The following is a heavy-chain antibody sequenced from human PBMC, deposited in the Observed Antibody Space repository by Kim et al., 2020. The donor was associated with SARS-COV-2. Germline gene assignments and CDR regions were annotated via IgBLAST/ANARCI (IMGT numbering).Heavy chain of an antibody. D-gene: IGHD4-17*01. CDR3: ARPSPSTTVTTYFDY. Sequence: SETLSLTCTVSGGSISSSSYYWGWIRQPPGKGLEWIGSIYYSGSTYYNPSLKSRVTISVDTSKNQFSLKLSSVTATDTAVYYCARPSPSTTVTTYFDYWGQGTLVTVSS. V-gene: IGHV4-39*01. J-gene: IGHJ4*02. CDR2: IYYSGST. CDR1: GGSISSSSYY.